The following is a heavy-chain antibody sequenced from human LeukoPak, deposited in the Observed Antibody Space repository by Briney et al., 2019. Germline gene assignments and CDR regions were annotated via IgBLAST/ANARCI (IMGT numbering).Heavy chain of an antibody. V-gene: IGHV3-23*01. D-gene: IGHD1-26*01. J-gene: IGHJ4*02. CDR3: AKDWLGIPAYFDY. CDR2: ISGSGGST. Sequence: GGSLRLSCAASGFTFSSYAMSWVRQAPGKGLEWVSAISGSGGSTYFADSVKGRFTISRDNSKNTLYLQMNSLRAEDTAVYYCAKDWLGIPAYFDYWGQGTLVTVSS. CDR1: GFTFSSYA.